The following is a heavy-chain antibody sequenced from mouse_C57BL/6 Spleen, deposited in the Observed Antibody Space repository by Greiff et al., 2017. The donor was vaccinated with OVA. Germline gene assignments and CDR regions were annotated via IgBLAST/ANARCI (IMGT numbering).Heavy chain of an antibody. V-gene: IGHV1-55*01. Sequence: QVQLQQPGAELVKPGASVTLSCQASGYTFTSYWITWVKQRPGQGLEWIGDIYPGSGSTNYNEKFKSKATLTVDTSSSTAYMQLSSRTSEDSAVYYCARGCYYGSRGYFDVWGTGTTVTVSS. CDR3: ARGCYYGSRGYFDV. CDR2: IYPGSGST. J-gene: IGHJ1*03. D-gene: IGHD1-1*01. CDR1: GYTFTSYW.